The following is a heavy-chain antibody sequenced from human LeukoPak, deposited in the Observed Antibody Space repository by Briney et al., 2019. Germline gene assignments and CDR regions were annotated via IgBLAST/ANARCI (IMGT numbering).Heavy chain of an antibody. Sequence: SEILSLTCTVSGGSMSSTTHYWGSIRQPPGKGLEWIGSIFYSGSTYYTSSLKRRVTISVDTSKNHFSLSLSSVTAADTAVYYCARLGVLWFGELFDYLGQGTLVTVSS. CDR2: IFYSGST. D-gene: IGHD3-10*01. CDR3: ARLGVLWFGELFDY. CDR1: GGSMSSTTHY. V-gene: IGHV4-39*02. J-gene: IGHJ4*02.